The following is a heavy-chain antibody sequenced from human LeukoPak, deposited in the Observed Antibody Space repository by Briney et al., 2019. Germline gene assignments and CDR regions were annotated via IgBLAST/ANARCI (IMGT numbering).Heavy chain of an antibody. Sequence: PGGSLRLSCAASGFTFSSYWMHWVRQAPGKGLVWVSRINSDGSSTSYADSVKGRFTISRDNAKNTLYLQMNSLRAEDTAVYYCARARPTVVTAGYYFDYWGQGTLVTVSS. D-gene: IGHD4-23*01. J-gene: IGHJ4*02. V-gene: IGHV3-74*01. CDR1: GFTFSSYW. CDR3: ARARPTVVTAGYYFDY. CDR2: INSDGSST.